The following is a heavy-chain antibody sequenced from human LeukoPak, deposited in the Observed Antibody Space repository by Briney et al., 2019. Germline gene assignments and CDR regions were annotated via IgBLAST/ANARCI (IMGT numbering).Heavy chain of an antibody. CDR1: GFTFSSYS. Sequence: GGSLRLSCAASGFTFSSYSMNWVRQAPGKGLEWVSSIGSSSSYIYYADSVKGRFTISRDNAKNSLYLQMNSLRAEDTAVYYCAREEWLVRGGFDYWGQGTLVTVSS. CDR3: AREEWLVRGGFDY. J-gene: IGHJ4*02. V-gene: IGHV3-21*01. CDR2: IGSSSSYI. D-gene: IGHD6-19*01.